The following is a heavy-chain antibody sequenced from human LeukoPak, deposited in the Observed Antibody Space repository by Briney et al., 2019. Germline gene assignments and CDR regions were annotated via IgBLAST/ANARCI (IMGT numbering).Heavy chain of an antibody. CDR1: GGSISSYY. D-gene: IGHD6-13*01. CDR2: IHYSGST. V-gene: IGHV4-59*08. Sequence: TSETLSLTCTVSGGSISSYYWSWIRQPPGKGLEWIGYIHYSGSTNYNPSLKSRVTISVDTSKNQFSLKLSSVTAADTAVYYCARATRGYGFDYWGQGTLVTVSS. CDR3: ARATRGYGFDY. J-gene: IGHJ4*02.